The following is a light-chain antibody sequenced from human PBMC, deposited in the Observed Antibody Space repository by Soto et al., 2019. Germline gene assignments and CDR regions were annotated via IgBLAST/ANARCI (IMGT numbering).Light chain of an antibody. Sequence: QSALTQPASVSGSPGQSNTISCTGTSSDVGGYNYVSWYQQHPPKAPKLMIYDVSNRPSGVSDRFSGSKSGNTASLTISGLQAEDEADYYCYSYTTSSTYVFGTGTKLTVL. CDR1: SSDVGGYNY. CDR2: DVS. V-gene: IGLV2-14*01. CDR3: YSYTTSSTYV. J-gene: IGLJ1*01.